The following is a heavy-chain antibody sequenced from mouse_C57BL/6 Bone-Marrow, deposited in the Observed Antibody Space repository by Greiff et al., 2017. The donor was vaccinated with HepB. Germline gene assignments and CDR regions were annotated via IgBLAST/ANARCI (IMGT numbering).Heavy chain of an antibody. CDR3: ARWGKGFAY. J-gene: IGHJ3*01. CDR2: INPNNGGT. Sequence: EVQRVESGPELVKPGASVKIPCKASGYTFTDYNMDWVKQSHGKSLEWIGDINPNNGGTIYNQKFKGKATLTVDKSSSTAYMELRSLTSEDTAVYYCARWGKGFAYWGQGTLVTVSA. CDR1: GYTFTDYN. V-gene: IGHV1-18*01. D-gene: IGHD1-3*01.